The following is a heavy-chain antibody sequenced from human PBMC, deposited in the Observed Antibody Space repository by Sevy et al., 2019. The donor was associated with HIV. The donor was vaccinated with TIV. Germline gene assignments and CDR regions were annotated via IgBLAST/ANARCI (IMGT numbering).Heavy chain of an antibody. D-gene: IGHD2-15*01. CDR1: GYTLTKLS. V-gene: IGHV1-24*01. J-gene: IGHJ5*02. CDR3: ATVGLRYYSGASSYQGDWFDP. Sequence: ASVKVSCKVSGYTLTKLSIHWVRQAPGKGLEWMGNFDPQDAEPIYAQRFQGRVTMTEDPSTDPAYMELSSLTSEDTAVYYCATVGLRYYSGASSYQGDWFDPWGQGTLVTVSS. CDR2: FDPQDAEP.